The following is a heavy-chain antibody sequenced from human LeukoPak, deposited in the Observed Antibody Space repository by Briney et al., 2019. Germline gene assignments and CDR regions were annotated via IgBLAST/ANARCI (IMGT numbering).Heavy chain of an antibody. D-gene: IGHD6-13*01. J-gene: IGHJ4*02. CDR2: ISSSSYI. CDR1: GFTFSSYS. CDR3: ARGRVAAAGIDYY. Sequence: GGSLRLSCAASGFTFSSYSMNWVRQAPGKGLEWVSSISSSSYIYYADSVKGRFTISRDNAKNSLYLQMNSLRAEDTAVYYCARGRVAAAGIDYYWGQGTLVTVSS. V-gene: IGHV3-21*01.